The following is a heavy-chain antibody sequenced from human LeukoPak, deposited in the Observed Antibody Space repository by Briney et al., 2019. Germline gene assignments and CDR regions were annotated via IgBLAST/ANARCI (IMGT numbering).Heavy chain of an antibody. V-gene: IGHV3-20*04. CDR1: GFTFDDYG. CDR3: AREIPNDFWSGYYADY. D-gene: IGHD3-3*01. J-gene: IGHJ4*02. Sequence: GGSLRLSCAASGFTFDDYGMSWVRQAPGKGLEWVSGINWNGGSTGYADSVKGRFTISRDNAKNSLYLQMNGLRAEDTALYYCAREIPNDFWSGYYADYWRQGALVTVSS. CDR2: INWNGGST.